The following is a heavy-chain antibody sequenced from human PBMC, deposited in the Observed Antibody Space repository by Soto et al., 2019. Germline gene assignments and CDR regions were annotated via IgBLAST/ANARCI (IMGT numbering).Heavy chain of an antibody. J-gene: IGHJ6*02. CDR3: ARRIYCGGDCSPGYYYYGMDV. CDR1: GYSFTSYW. D-gene: IGHD2-21*02. Sequence: EVQLVQSGAEVKKPGESLKISCKGSGYSFTSYWIGWVRQMPGKGLEWMGIIYPGDSDTRYSPSFQGQVTISADKSIXXAXLXXSSLKASDTAMYYCARRIYCGGDCSPGYYYYGMDVWGQGTTVTVSS. V-gene: IGHV5-51*03. CDR2: IYPGDSDT.